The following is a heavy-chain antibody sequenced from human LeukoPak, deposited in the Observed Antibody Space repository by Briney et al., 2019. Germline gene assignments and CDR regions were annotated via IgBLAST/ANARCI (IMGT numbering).Heavy chain of an antibody. CDR1: GFTFSSYA. CDR3: ARDFDYGGNPIREGSAFDI. Sequence: PGGSLRLSCAASGFTFSSYAMSWVRQAPGKGLEWVSAISGSGGSTYYADSVKGRFTISRDNSKNTLYLQMNSLRAEDTAVYYCARDFDYGGNPIREGSAFDIWGQGTMVTVSS. D-gene: IGHD4-17*01. V-gene: IGHV3-23*01. CDR2: ISGSGGST. J-gene: IGHJ3*02.